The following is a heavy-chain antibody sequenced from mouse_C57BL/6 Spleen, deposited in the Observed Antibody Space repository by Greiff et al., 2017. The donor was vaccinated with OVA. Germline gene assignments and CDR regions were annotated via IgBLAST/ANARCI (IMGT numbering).Heavy chain of an antibody. J-gene: IGHJ1*03. CDR3: ARQAVTYFDV. Sequence: VQLQQPGAELVRPGTSVKLSCKASGYTFTSYWMHWVKQRPGQGLEWIGVIDPSDSYTNYNQKFKGKATLTVDTSSSTAYMQLSSLTSEDSAVYYCARQAVTYFDVWGTGTTVTVSS. V-gene: IGHV1-59*01. CDR2: IDPSDSYT. D-gene: IGHD2-1*01. CDR1: GYTFTSYW.